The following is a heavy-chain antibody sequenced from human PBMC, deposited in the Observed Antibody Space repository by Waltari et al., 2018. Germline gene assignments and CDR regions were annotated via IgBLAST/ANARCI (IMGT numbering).Heavy chain of an antibody. J-gene: IGHJ4*02. CDR3: ARDGDIVVVRPYYFDY. V-gene: IGHV4-39*07. D-gene: IGHD2-2*01. CDR2: IYYSGST. CDR1: GGSISSSSYY. Sequence: QLQLQESGPGLVKPSETLSLTCTVSGGSISSSSYYWGWIRQPPGKGLEWIGSIYYSGSTYYNPSLKSRVTISVDTSKNQFSLKLSSVTAADTAVYYCARDGDIVVVRPYYFDYWGQGTLVTVSS.